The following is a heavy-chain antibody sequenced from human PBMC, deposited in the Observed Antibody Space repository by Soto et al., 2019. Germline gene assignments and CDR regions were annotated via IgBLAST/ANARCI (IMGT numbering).Heavy chain of an antibody. D-gene: IGHD3-22*01. V-gene: IGHV1-46*01. CDR1: GYTFTSYY. J-gene: IGHJ4*02. CDR2: INPSGGST. Sequence: ASVKVSCKASGYTFTSYYMHWVRQAPGQGLEWVGIINPSGGSTSYAQKFQGRVTMTRDTSTSTVYMELSSLRSEDTAVYYCARGMVDSSGYSSQFRLDFDYWGQGTLVTVSS. CDR3: ARGMVDSSGYSSQFRLDFDY.